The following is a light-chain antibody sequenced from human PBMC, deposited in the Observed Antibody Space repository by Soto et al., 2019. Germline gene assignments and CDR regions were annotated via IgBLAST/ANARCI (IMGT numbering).Light chain of an antibody. V-gene: IGKV1-9*01. Sequence: DIQLTQSPSFLSASVGDRVTITCRASQGISSYLAWYQQKPWKAPKHLIYASSTLQSGVPSRFNGSGSGTEFTLTISSQQPEDFATYYCQQRNSYPRTFGQGTKVEIK. CDR3: QQRNSYPRT. J-gene: IGKJ1*01. CDR2: ASS. CDR1: QGISSY.